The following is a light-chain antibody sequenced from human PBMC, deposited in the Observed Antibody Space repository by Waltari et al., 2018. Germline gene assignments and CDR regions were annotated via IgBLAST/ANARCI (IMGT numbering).Light chain of an antibody. V-gene: IGLV2-14*01. Sequence: QSALTQPASVSGSSGQSITISCTGTSSDFCDFDYVSWYQQYPGKAPKLVISEVSTRPAGFSHRFSGSKSGNAAALTISGLQAEDEADYYCTSYSRRTGLDVIFGGGTKLTVL. CDR3: TSYSRRTGLDVI. CDR1: SSDFCDFDY. CDR2: EVS. J-gene: IGLJ2*01.